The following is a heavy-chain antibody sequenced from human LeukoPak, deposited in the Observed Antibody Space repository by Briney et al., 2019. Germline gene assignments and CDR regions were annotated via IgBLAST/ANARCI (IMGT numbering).Heavy chain of an antibody. CDR3: VKSSERSISGWYFDY. CDR1: GFTFDDYA. CDR2: ISGDGGST. D-gene: IGHD6-19*01. J-gene: IGHJ4*01. V-gene: IGHV3-43*02. Sequence: GGSLRLSCAASGFTFDDYAMHWVRQAPGKGLEWVSLISGDGGSTYYADSVKGRFTISRDNSKNSLYLQMNSLRTEDTALYYFVKSSERSISGWYFDYWAQGTLVTVSS.